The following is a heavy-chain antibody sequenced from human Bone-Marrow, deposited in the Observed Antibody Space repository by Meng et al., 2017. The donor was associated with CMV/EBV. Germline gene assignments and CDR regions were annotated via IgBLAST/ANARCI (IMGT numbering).Heavy chain of an antibody. CDR3: ANLAAAGLAY. CDR2: ISGSGGST. V-gene: IGHV3-23*01. J-gene: IGHJ4*02. D-gene: IGHD6-13*01. Sequence: GESLKISCAASGFTFSSYAMSWVRQASGKGLEWVSAISGSGGSTYYADSVQGRFTISRDNSKNTLYLQMNSLRAEDTAVYYCANLAAAGLAYCGQGTLVTVSS. CDR1: GFTFSSYA.